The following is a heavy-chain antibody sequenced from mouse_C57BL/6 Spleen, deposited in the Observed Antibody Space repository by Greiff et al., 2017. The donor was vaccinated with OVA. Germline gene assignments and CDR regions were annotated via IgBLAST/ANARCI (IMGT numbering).Heavy chain of an antibody. D-gene: IGHD4-1*01. CDR1: GYAFSSSW. V-gene: IGHV1-82*01. CDR2: IYPGDGDT. CDR3: APNWEDFDY. J-gene: IGHJ2*01. Sequence: VQRVESGPELVKPGASVKISCKASGYAFSSSWMNWVKQRPGKGLEWIGRIYPGDGDTNYNGKFKGKATLTADKSSSTAYMQLSSLTSEDSAVYFCAPNWEDFDYWGQGTTLTVSS.